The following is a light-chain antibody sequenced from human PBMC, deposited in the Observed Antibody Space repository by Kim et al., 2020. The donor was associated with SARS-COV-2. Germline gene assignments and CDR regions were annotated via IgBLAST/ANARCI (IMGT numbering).Light chain of an antibody. CDR2: GAS. Sequence: SSRYLAWYQQKPGQAPRLLIYGASSRATGIPDRFSGSGSGTDFTLTISRLEPEDFAVYFCQQFGSSLLTFGGGTKVDIK. J-gene: IGKJ4*01. CDR3: QQFGSSLLT. V-gene: IGKV3-20*01. CDR1: SSRY.